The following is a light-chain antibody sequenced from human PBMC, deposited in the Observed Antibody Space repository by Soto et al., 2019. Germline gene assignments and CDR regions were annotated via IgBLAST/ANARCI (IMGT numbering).Light chain of an antibody. CDR3: QQYNSCPAFT. CDR2: GTS. V-gene: IGKV3-15*01. Sequence: EIVMTQSPATLSVSPGERATLSCRASQSVSSNLAWYQQKPGQAPRLLIYGTSSRATGVPARFSGSGSGTESTLTIISLQSEDFAVYYCQQYNSCPAFTFGPGTKVDIK. CDR1: QSVSSN. J-gene: IGKJ3*01.